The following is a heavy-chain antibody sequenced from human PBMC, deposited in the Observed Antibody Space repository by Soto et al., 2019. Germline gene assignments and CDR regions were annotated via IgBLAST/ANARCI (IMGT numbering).Heavy chain of an antibody. CDR2: IKVDNGDT. V-gene: IGHV1-18*01. CDR3: AMSRYYFDY. J-gene: IGHJ4*02. CDR1: GYTLKNYG. Sequence: QVHLVQSGGEVKKPGASVKVSCKASGYTLKNYGIGWVRQAPGLGPEWVGWIKVDNGDTKYAEKLQGRVTLTTDTSTSTAYMELTNLRSDDTAFYYCAMSRYYFDYWGQGTLVTVSS.